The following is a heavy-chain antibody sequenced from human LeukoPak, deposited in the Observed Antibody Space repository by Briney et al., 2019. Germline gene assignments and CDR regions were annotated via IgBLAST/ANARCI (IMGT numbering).Heavy chain of an antibody. J-gene: IGHJ4*02. D-gene: IGHD7-27*01. Sequence: GGSLRLSCAASGFTFSSYAMHWVRQAPGKGLEWVAVISYDGSNKYYADSVKGRFTISRDNSKNALYLQMNSLRAEDTAVYYCARDGLLGYFDYWGQGTLVTVSS. CDR1: GFTFSSYA. CDR2: ISYDGSNK. V-gene: IGHV3-30-3*01. CDR3: ARDGLLGYFDY.